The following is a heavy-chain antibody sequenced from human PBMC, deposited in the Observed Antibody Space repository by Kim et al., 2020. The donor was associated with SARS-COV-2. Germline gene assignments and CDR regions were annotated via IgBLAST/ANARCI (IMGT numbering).Heavy chain of an antibody. V-gene: IGHV4-34*01. J-gene: IGHJ4*02. Sequence: NYHPSHKSRVNISVDTSKNQFSLKLSSVTAADTAVYYCARGPFWSGYLDYWGQGTLVTVSS. D-gene: IGHD3-3*01. CDR3: ARGPFWSGYLDY.